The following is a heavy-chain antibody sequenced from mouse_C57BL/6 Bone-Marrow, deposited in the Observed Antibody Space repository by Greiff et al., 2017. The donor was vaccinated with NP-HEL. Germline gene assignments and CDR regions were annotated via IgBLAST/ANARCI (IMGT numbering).Heavy chain of an antibody. D-gene: IGHD2-1*01. V-gene: IGHV1-76*01. CDR3: ARGNSYFDY. CDR2: IYPGSGNT. Sequence: VQLVESGAELVRPGASVKLSCKASGYTFTDYYINWVKQRPGQGLEWIARIYPGSGNTYYNEKFKGKATLTAEKSSSTAYMQLSSLTSEDSAVYFCARGNSYFDYWGQGTTLTVSS. J-gene: IGHJ2*01. CDR1: GYTFTDYY.